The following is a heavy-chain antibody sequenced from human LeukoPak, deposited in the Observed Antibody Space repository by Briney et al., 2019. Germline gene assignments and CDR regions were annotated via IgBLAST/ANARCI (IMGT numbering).Heavy chain of an antibody. CDR1: GGSFSGYY. Sequence: SETLSLTCAVYGGSFSGYYWSWIRQPPGKGLEWIGEINHSGSTNYNPSLKSRVTISVDTSKNQFSLKLSSVTAADTAVYYCARQRYYDQSWFDPWGQGTLVTVSS. D-gene: IGHD3-22*01. CDR2: INHSGST. CDR3: ARQRYYDQSWFDP. J-gene: IGHJ5*02. V-gene: IGHV4-34*01.